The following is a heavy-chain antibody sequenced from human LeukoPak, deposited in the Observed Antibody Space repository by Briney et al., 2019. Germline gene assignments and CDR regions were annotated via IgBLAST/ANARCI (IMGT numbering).Heavy chain of an antibody. CDR1: GGTFSSYA. Sequence: GASVKVSCKASGGTFSSYAISWVRQAPGQGLEWMGGIIPIFGTANYAQKFQSRVTITADESTSTAYMELSSLRSEGTAVYYCARGYSYGAYYYYYGMDVWGQGTTVTVSS. CDR2: IIPIFGTA. J-gene: IGHJ6*02. CDR3: ARGYSYGAYYYYYGMDV. V-gene: IGHV1-69*01. D-gene: IGHD5-18*01.